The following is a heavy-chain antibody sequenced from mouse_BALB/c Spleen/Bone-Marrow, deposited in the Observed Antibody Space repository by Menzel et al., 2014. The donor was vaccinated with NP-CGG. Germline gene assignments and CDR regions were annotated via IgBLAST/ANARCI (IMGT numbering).Heavy chain of an antibody. CDR2: MWGDGST. D-gene: IGHD2-4*01. V-gene: IGHV2-6-7*01. CDR1: GFSLTGYG. Sequence: VKLQESGPGLVAPSQSLSITCTVSGFSLTGYGVNWVRQPPGKGLEWLGMMWGDGSTDYNSALKSRLSISKDNSKSQVFLKMNRLQTDDTARYYCARGEDYDDYYAMDYRGQGTSVTVSS. CDR3: ARGEDYDDYYAMDY. J-gene: IGHJ4*01.